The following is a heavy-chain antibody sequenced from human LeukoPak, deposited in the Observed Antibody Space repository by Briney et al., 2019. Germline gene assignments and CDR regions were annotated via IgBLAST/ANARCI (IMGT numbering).Heavy chain of an antibody. CDR3: AKDLQTDTPLFDP. V-gene: IGHV3-21*01. CDR1: GFTFSSYS. CDR2: ISSSSSYI. J-gene: IGHJ5*02. D-gene: IGHD1-1*01. Sequence: PGGSLRLSCAASGFTFSSYSMNWVRQAPGKGLEWVSSISSSSSYIYYADSVKGRFTISRDNAKNSLYLQMNSLRAEDTAVYYCAKDLQTDTPLFDPWGQGTLVTVSS.